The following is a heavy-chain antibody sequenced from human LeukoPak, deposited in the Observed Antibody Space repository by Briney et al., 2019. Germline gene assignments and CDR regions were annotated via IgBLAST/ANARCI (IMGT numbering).Heavy chain of an antibody. CDR1: GGSISSSNW. V-gene: IGHV4-4*02. CDR3: ARDCSGGNCYLGVIDY. D-gene: IGHD2-15*01. CDR2: IYHSGST. J-gene: IGHJ4*02. Sequence: SGTLSLTCAVSGGSISSSNWWSWVRQPPGKGLEWIGEIYHSGSTNYNPSLKSRVTMSVDTSKNQFSLRLTSVTAADAAVYYCARDCSGGNCYLGVIDYWGQGALVTVSS.